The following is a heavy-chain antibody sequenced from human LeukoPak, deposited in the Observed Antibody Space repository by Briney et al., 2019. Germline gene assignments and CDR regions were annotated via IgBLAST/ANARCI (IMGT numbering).Heavy chain of an antibody. Sequence: GGSLRLSCAASGFTFSSYGMHWVRQAPGRGLEWVAVIWNDGSNEHYADSVKGRFTISRDNSKNTLYLQMNSLRAEDTAVYYCAKGEDCSSTSCYTPDYWGQGTLVTVSS. J-gene: IGHJ4*02. CDR1: GFTFSSYG. CDR2: IWNDGSNE. V-gene: IGHV3-33*06. CDR3: AKGEDCSSTSCYTPDY. D-gene: IGHD2-2*02.